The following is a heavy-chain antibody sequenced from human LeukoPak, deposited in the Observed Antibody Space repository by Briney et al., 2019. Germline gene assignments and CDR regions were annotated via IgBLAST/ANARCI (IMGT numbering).Heavy chain of an antibody. CDR2: INPNSGGT. V-gene: IGHV1-2*06. D-gene: IGHD4-11*01. Sequence: ASVKVSCKASGYTFTGYYMHWVRQAPGQGLEWMGRINPNSGGTNYAQKFQGRVTMTRDTSNSTAYMELSRLRSDDTAVYYCASPALTTVTTSSRLDYWGQGTLVTVSS. CDR1: GYTFTGYY. CDR3: ASPALTTVTTSSRLDY. J-gene: IGHJ4*02.